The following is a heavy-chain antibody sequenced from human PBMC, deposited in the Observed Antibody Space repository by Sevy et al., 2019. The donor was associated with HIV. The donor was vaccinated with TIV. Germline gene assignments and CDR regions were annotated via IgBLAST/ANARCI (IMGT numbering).Heavy chain of an antibody. J-gene: IGHJ3*02. V-gene: IGHV3-9*01. CDR2: INWDSGSV. Sequence: GGSLRLSCAASGFTFDDYAMHWVRQAPGKGLEWVSGINWDSGSVGYAASVKGRFTISRDNSENSLYLQMKSLRPEDTALYYCAKHRVGAMRMSGFDIWGQGTMVTVSS. D-gene: IGHD1-26*01. CDR3: AKHRVGAMRMSGFDI. CDR1: GFTFDDYA.